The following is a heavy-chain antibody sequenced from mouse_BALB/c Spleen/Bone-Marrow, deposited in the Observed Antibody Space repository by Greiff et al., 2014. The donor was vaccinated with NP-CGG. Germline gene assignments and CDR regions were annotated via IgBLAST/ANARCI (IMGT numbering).Heavy chain of an antibody. CDR3: ARRDGSYFDY. CDR2: INLGRGGI. J-gene: IGHJ2*01. D-gene: IGHD3-3*01. V-gene: IGHV1-54*01. Sequence: VRRRQSGAELVRPGTSGKVSCKASGYAFTNYLLDGVKQRLGQGLEWIGMINLGRGGINYNEKFKGKATLTADKSSSTAYMQLSSLTSDDSAVYFCARRDGSYFDYWGQGTTLTVSS. CDR1: GYAFTNYL.